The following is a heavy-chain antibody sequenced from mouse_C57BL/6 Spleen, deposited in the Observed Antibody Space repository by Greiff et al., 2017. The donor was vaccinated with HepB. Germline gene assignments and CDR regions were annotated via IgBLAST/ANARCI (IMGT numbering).Heavy chain of an antibody. CDR1: GYTFTSYW. V-gene: IGHV1-55*01. CDR2: IYPGSGST. Sequence: VKLQESGAELVKPGASVKMSCKASGYTFTSYWITWVKQRPGQGLEWIGDIYPGSGSTNYNEKFKSKATLTVDTSSSTAYMQLSSLTSEDSAVYYCARDYGSSYRWGQGTTLTVSS. CDR3: ARDYGSSYR. D-gene: IGHD1-1*01. J-gene: IGHJ2*01.